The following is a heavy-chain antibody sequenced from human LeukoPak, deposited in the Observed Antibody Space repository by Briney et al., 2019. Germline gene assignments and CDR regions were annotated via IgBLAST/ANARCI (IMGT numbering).Heavy chain of an antibody. V-gene: IGHV4-4*08. D-gene: IGHD6-13*01. CDR2: IYTSGST. CDR1: GGSISSYY. Sequence: SETLSLTCTVSGGSISSYYWSWIRQPPGKGLEWIGRIYTSGSTNYNPSLKSRVTISVDTSKNQFSLKLSSVTAADTAVYYCSRGTAAAATNWFDPWGQGTLVTVSS. CDR3: SRGTAAAATNWFDP. J-gene: IGHJ5*01.